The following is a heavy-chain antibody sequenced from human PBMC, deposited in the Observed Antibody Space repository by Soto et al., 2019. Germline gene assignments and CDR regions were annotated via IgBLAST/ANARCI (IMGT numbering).Heavy chain of an antibody. Sequence: SETLSLTCTVSGGSISRYYWSWIRQPPGKGLEWIGYVYYSGTTNYNPSLRSRVTISVDTSNNQFSLRLSSVTAADTAVYYCSRAPSAYSRGYGMDVWGQGTTVTVSS. CDR1: GGSISRYY. J-gene: IGHJ6*02. D-gene: IGHD5-18*01. CDR3: SRAPSAYSRGYGMDV. CDR2: VYYSGTT. V-gene: IGHV4-59*01.